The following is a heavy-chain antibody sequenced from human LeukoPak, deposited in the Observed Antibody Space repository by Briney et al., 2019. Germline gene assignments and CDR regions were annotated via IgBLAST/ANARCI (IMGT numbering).Heavy chain of an antibody. D-gene: IGHD5-12*01. CDR1: GFTFSTYS. Sequence: PGGSLRLSCAASGFTFSTYSMNWVRQAPGKGLEWVSYISSSGSTIYYADSVKGRFTISRDNAKNSLYLQMNSLRAEDTAVYYCARNIVATRYNWFDPWGQGTLVTVSS. CDR3: ARNIVATRYNWFDP. V-gene: IGHV3-48*04. CDR2: ISSSGSTI. J-gene: IGHJ5*02.